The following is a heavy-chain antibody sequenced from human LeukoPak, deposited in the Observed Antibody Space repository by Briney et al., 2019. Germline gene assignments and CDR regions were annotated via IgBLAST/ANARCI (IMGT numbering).Heavy chain of an antibody. D-gene: IGHD3-22*01. V-gene: IGHV1-2*02. CDR1: GYTFTGYY. Sequence: ASVKVSCKASGYTFTGYYMHWVRQAPGQGLEWMGWINPNSGGTNYAQKFQGRVTMTRDTSISTAYMELSSLRSEDTAVYYCARDQFGYYDSSGYYEGDYWGQGTLVTVSS. CDR3: ARDQFGYYDSSGYYEGDY. CDR2: INPNSGGT. J-gene: IGHJ4*02.